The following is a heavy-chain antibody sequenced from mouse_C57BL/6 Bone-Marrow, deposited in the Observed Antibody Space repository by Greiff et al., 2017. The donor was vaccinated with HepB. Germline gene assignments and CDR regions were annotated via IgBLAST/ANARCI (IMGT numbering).Heavy chain of an antibody. J-gene: IGHJ3*01. D-gene: IGHD2-3*01. V-gene: IGHV1-74*01. CDR3: AICEMAWFAY. CDR1: GYTFTSYW. CDR2: IHPSDSET. Sequence: QVQLQQPGAELVKPGASVKVSCKASGYTFTSYWMHWVKQRPGQGLEWIGRIHPSDSETNYNQKFKGQGTLTVDKSSSTAYMQLSSLTSEDSAVYYCAICEMAWFAYWGRGTLVTVSA.